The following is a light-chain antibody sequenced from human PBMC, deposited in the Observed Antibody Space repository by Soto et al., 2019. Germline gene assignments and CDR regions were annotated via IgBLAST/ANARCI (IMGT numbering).Light chain of an antibody. Sequence: EIVLTQSPGTLSLSPGKRATLSCRASQSISSSYLAWYQQRPGQAPRLLIYGASSRATGSPDRFSASGSATEFTLTISSLLSEDFAVYYCQQYNDWPRTFGQGTKVDIK. J-gene: IGKJ1*01. CDR1: QSISSSY. V-gene: IGKV3-15*01. CDR3: QQYNDWPRT. CDR2: GAS.